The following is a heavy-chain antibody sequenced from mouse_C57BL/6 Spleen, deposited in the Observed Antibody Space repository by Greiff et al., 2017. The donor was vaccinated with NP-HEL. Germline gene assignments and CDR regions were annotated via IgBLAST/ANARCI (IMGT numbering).Heavy chain of an antibody. Sequence: VQLQQPGAELVMPGASVKLSCKASGYTFTSYWMHWVKQRPGQGLEWIGEIDPSDSYTNYNQKFKGKSTLTVDKSSSTAYMQLSSLTSEDSAVYYCARGFITTVVAFDYWGQGTTLTVSS. D-gene: IGHD1-1*01. CDR2: IDPSDSYT. V-gene: IGHV1-69*01. CDR3: ARGFITTVVAFDY. CDR1: GYTFTSYW. J-gene: IGHJ2*01.